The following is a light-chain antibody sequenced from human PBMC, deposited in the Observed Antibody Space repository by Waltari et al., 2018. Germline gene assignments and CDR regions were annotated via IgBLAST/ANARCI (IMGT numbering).Light chain of an antibody. J-gene: IGKJ1*01. CDR3: QHYVRLPVT. V-gene: IGKV3-20*01. Sequence: EIVLTQSPGPLSLAPGERATLSCWASQSVGRALAWYQQKRGQAPRLLIYGASTRASGIPDRLSGSGSGTDFSLTINRLEPEDFAVYYGQHYVRLPVTFGQGTKVEIK. CDR1: QSVGRA. CDR2: GAS.